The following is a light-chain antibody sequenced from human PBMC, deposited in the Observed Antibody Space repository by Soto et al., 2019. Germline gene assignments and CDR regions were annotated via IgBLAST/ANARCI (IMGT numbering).Light chain of an antibody. J-gene: IGKJ5*01. V-gene: IGKV3-11*01. Sequence: DIVLTQSPGTLSLSPGERATLSCRASQSVSGYIGWYQQKPGQAPRLLIYADSNRATGIPARFSGSGSGTDFTLTISSLEPEDFSVYYCQQRYNWPITFGQGTRLEI. CDR1: QSVSGY. CDR2: ADS. CDR3: QQRYNWPIT.